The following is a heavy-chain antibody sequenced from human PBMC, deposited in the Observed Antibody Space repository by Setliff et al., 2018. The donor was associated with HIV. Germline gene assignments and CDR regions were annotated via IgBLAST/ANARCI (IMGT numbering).Heavy chain of an antibody. CDR1: GESFNTYF. D-gene: IGHD2-8*01. Sequence: SETMSLTCAVYGESFNTYFWSWIRQPPGKGLEWIGQINHSGSTNYNPSLRSRVTISIGTSKNQFSLKLSSVTAADTAVYYCATGLIMAPDYWGQGSLVTVSS. V-gene: IGHV4-34*01. CDR2: INHSGST. J-gene: IGHJ4*02. CDR3: ATGLIMAPDY.